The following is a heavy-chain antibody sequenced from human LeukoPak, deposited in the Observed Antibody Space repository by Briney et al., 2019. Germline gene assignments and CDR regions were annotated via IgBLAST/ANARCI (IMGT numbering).Heavy chain of an antibody. CDR1: GFTVGSNY. CDR3: ARVLNWGLDWFDP. CDR2: IYSGGST. V-gene: IGHV3-53*01. Sequence: GGSLRLSCAASGFTVGSNYMSWVRQAPGKGLEWVSVIYSGGSTYYADSVKGRFTISRDNSKNTLYLQMNSLRAEDTAVYYCARVLNWGLDWFDPWGQGTLVTVSS. D-gene: IGHD7-27*01. J-gene: IGHJ5*02.